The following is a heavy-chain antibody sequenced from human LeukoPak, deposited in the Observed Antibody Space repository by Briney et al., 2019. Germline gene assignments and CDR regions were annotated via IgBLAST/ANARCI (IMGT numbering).Heavy chain of an antibody. D-gene: IGHD1-7*01. CDR3: ARDYTLTLGTTTYFQH. CDR2: IATNTENP. J-gene: IGHJ1*01. V-gene: IGHV7-4-1*02. Sequence: ASVKVSCKASGYIFDIYAMIWVRQAPGQGLEFMGWIATNTENPTYAQGFTGRFVFSLDTSVSTAYLQISSLKAEDTAVYYCARDYTLTLGTTTYFQHWGQGTLVTVSS. CDR1: GYIFDIYA.